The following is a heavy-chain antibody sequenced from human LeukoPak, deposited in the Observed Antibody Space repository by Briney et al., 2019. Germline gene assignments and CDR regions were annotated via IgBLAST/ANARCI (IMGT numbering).Heavy chain of an antibody. CDR3: ARGLKELLWFGELYTTPFDP. V-gene: IGHV4-34*01. D-gene: IGHD3-10*01. CDR1: GFTFSSYS. CDR2: INHSGST. Sequence: GSLRLSCAASGFTFSSYSMNWVRQAPGKGLEWIGEINHSGSTNYNPSLKSRVTISVDTSKNQFSLKLSSVTAADTAVYYCARGLKELLWFGELYTTPFDPRGQGTLVTVSS. J-gene: IGHJ5*02.